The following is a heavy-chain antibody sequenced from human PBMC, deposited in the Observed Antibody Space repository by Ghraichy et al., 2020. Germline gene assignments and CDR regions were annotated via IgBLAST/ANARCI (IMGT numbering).Heavy chain of an antibody. J-gene: IGHJ4*02. V-gene: IGHV4-31*03. D-gene: IGHD2-21*02. CDR2: IYYSGST. CDR1: GGSISSGYY. CDR3: AKSNTLVVTAGYYFEY. Sequence: SETLSLTCTVSGGSISSGYYWSWIRQHPEKGLEWIGHIYYSGSTYYNPSLKSRVTISVDTSNNQFSLKLSSVTAADPAVYYCAKSNTLVVTAGYYFEYWGQGALVTVSS.